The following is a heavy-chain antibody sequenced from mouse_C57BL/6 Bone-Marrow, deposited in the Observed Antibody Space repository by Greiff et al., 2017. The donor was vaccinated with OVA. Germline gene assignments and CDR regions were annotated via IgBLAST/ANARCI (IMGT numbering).Heavy chain of an antibody. Sequence: VQLQQPGAELVMPGASVKLSCKASGYTFTSYWMHWVKQRPGQGLEWIGEIDPSVSYTNYNQKFKGKSTLTVDKSSSTAYMQLSSLTSEDSAVYYCARFGYWYFDDWGTGTTVTVSS. V-gene: IGHV1-69*01. CDR3: ARFGYWYFDD. J-gene: IGHJ1*03. CDR1: GYTFTSYW. CDR2: IDPSVSYT.